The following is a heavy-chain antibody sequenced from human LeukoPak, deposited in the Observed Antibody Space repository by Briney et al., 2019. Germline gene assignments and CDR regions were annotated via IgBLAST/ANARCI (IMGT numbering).Heavy chain of an antibody. Sequence: KPSETLSLTCAVYGGSFSGYYWSWIRQPPGKGLEWIGEINHSGSTNYNPSLKSRVTISVDTSKNQFSLKLSSVTAADTAVYYCARGDLGYCSSTSCPTALYGMDVWGQGTTVTVSS. J-gene: IGHJ6*02. CDR2: INHSGST. V-gene: IGHV4-34*01. CDR3: ARGDLGYCSSTSCPTALYGMDV. D-gene: IGHD2-2*01. CDR1: GGSFSGYY.